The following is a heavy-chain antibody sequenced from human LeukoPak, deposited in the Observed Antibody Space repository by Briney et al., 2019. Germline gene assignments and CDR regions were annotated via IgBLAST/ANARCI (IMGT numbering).Heavy chain of an antibody. CDR2: IYYSGST. D-gene: IGHD3-16*01. CDR3: ARGGTRPPAMLGY. V-gene: IGHV4-38-2*02. CDR1: NYSISSGYY. J-gene: IGHJ4*02. Sequence: SETLSLTCTVSNYSISSGYYWGWIRQPPGKGLEWIGSIYYSGSTYYNPSLKSRVTISVDTSKNQFSLKLSSVTAADTAVYYCARGGTRPPAMLGYWGQGTLVTVSS.